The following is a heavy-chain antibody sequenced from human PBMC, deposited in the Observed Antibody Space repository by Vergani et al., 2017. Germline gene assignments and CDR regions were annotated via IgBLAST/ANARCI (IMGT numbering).Heavy chain of an antibody. J-gene: IGHJ4*02. CDR1: GYTFTAYY. V-gene: IGHV1-46*03. Sequence: QVQLVQSGAELGKPGASVKISCKAPGYTFTAYYLHWVRQAPEQGLEWVGVISPDGFSTFYAQKFQGRVTITRDTSTSTVYVEVTSLRSDDTAVYYCAREPPLTGFFDYWGQGTLDTDSP. CDR2: ISPDGFST. D-gene: IGHD3-9*01. CDR3: AREPPLTGFFDY.